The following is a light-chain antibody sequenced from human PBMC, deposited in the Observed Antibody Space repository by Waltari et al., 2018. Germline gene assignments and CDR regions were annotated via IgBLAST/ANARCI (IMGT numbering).Light chain of an antibody. CDR2: DVT. V-gene: IGLV2-11*01. CDR1: SSDVGGYHY. CDR3: CSYGGSYTYV. Sequence: QSALTQPRPVSGSPGQSVTISCTGSSSDVGGYHYVSWYQQHPDQAPKLMIYDVTKRTSGLPDRFSASKSGNTASLTISGLQAEDEADYYCCSYGGSYTYVFGTGTKVTVL. J-gene: IGLJ1*01.